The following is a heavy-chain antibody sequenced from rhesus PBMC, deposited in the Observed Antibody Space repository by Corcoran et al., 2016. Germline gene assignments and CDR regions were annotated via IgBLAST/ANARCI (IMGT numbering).Heavy chain of an antibody. CDR2: ISYDGSKK. D-gene: IGHD6-25*01. Sequence: LQLQESGPGLVKPSETLALTCAVSGGSISSNYWSWIRPPPGKGLGWVAVISYDGSKKYYADSVKDRFTISRDNSKNMLYLQMNNLKLEDTAVYYCARDSAAARHRAVDYWGQGVLVTVSS. CDR1: GGSISSNY. V-gene: IGHV3-54*01. CDR3: ARDSAAARHRAVDY. J-gene: IGHJ4*01.